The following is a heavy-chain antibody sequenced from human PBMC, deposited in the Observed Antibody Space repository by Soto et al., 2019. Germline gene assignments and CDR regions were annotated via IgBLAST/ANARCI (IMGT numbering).Heavy chain of an antibody. CDR2: MNPNSGNT. CDR1: GCSFSDYD. Sequence: ASVKVSCKACGCSFSDYDINWVRQATGQGPEWMGWMNPNSGNTGYAQKFQGRVTMTRNTSINTAYMELSSLGSEDTAVYYCARDNRYNWNDEGWFDPWGQGTLVTVSS. J-gene: IGHJ5*02. D-gene: IGHD1-20*01. V-gene: IGHV1-8*01. CDR3: ARDNRYNWNDEGWFDP.